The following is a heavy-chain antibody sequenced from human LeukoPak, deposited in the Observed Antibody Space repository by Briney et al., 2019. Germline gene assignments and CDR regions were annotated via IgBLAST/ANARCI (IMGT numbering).Heavy chain of an antibody. V-gene: IGHV3-7*01. CDR2: IQPDGSEK. Sequence: GGSLRLSCAASGFTLSNYWMSWVRQAPGKGLEWVADIQPDGSEKYYVDSVKGRFTISRDNARNSPYLQLNSLRAEDTAFYYCARGSGNYFLDYWGQGTLVTVSS. CDR1: GFTLSNYW. D-gene: IGHD1-26*01. J-gene: IGHJ4*02. CDR3: ARGSGNYFLDY.